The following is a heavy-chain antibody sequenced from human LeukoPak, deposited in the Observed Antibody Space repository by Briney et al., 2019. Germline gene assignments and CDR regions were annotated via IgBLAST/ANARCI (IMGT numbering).Heavy chain of an antibody. V-gene: IGHV3-23*01. Sequence: GGSLRLSCAASGFTFSSYAMSWVRQAPGEGLEWVSTITAAGDNTYYAASVKGQFTISRDNSKNTVYLQISSLRDEDTALYYCAQSAGFDPWGQGTLVTVSS. CDR1: GFTFSSYA. J-gene: IGHJ5*02. CDR2: ITAAGDNT. CDR3: AQSAGFDP.